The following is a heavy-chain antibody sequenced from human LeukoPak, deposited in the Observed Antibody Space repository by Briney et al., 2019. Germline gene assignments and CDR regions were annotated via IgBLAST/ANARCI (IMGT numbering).Heavy chain of an antibody. CDR3: ARDRYSGYDFVYYMDV. V-gene: IGHV1-69*04. CDR2: IIPILGIA. D-gene: IGHD5-12*01. J-gene: IGHJ6*03. CDR1: VGTLSSYT. Sequence: ASVQVSCKASVGTLSSYTISWVRQAPGQGLGWMGRIIPILGIANYAQKFHGRVTITADKSTSTAYTELSSLRSEDTAVYYCARDRYSGYDFVYYMDVWGKGTTVTVSS.